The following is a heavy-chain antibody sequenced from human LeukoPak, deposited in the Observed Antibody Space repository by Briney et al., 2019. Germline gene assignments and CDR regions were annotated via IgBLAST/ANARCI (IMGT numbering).Heavy chain of an antibody. CDR1: GFTFSSYW. V-gene: IGHV4-4*02. Sequence: GSLRLSCAASGFTFSSYWMSWVRQPPGKGLEWIGEIYQSGSTNYNPSLKSRVTISVDKSKNQFSLKLTSVTAADTAVYYCAKSGDYCLDYWGPGTLVTVSS. CDR3: AKSGDYCLDY. J-gene: IGHJ4*02. D-gene: IGHD3-3*01. CDR2: IYQSGST.